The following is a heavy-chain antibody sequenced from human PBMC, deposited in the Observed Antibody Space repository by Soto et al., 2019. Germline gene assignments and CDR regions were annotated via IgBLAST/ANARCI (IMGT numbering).Heavy chain of an antibody. CDR2: IIPIFGTA. J-gene: IGHJ6*02. D-gene: IGHD3-9*01. Sequence: VKVSSQASRGTFSSYAISWVRQAPGQGREWRGGIIPIFGTANYAQKLQGRVTIAADESTSTAYTELSSLRSEDTAVYYCARMGPDYDILTGYSRSYYYYGMDVWGQGTTVTVSS. V-gene: IGHV1-69*01. CDR3: ARMGPDYDILTGYSRSYYYYGMDV. CDR1: RGTFSSYA.